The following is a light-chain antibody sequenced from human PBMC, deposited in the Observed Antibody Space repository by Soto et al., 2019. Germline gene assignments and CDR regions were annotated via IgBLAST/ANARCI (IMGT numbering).Light chain of an antibody. J-gene: IGKJ4*01. CDR3: QQYGSSPSLT. CDR2: GAS. V-gene: IGKV3-20*01. CDR1: QSVSGIY. Sequence: EIVLTQSPGTLSLSPGERATLSCRASQSVSGIYLAWYQQKPGQAPRLLIYGASSRATGIPDRFSGSGSGTDFTLTISRLEPEDFAVYYCQQYGSSPSLTFGGGTKVDI.